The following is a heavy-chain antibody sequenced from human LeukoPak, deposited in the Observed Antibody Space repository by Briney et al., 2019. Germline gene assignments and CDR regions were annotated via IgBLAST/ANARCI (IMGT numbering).Heavy chain of an antibody. CDR1: GYTFTSYG. J-gene: IGHJ3*02. CDR2: MNPNSGNT. D-gene: IGHD4-17*01. CDR3: ARPTVTTFSAFDI. Sequence: ASVKVSCKASGYTFTSYGINWVRQATGQGLEWMGWMNPNSGNTGYAQKFQGRVTITRNTSISTAYMELSSLRSEDTAVYYCARPTVTTFSAFDIWGQGTMVTVSS. V-gene: IGHV1-8*03.